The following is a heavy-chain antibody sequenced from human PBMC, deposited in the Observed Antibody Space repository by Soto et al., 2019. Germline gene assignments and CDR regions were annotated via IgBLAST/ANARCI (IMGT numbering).Heavy chain of an antibody. CDR2: ISSSGSTI. Sequence: PGGSLRLSCAATGFTFSDYYMSWIRQAPGKGLEWVSYISSSGSTIYYADSLQGRFTISRDNAKNSLYLQLNSLRAEDTAVYFCARRRGGWYQGSNYYYNMDVWGQGTTVTVSS. D-gene: IGHD6-19*01. J-gene: IGHJ6*02. V-gene: IGHV3-11*01. CDR3: ARRRGGWYQGSNYYYNMDV. CDR1: GFTFSDYY.